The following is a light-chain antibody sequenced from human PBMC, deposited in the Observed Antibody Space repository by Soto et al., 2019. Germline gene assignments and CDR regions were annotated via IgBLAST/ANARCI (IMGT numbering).Light chain of an antibody. V-gene: IGLV3-1*01. Sequence: SYELTQPPSVSVSPGQTASITCSGEKLGDKYACWYQQKPGQSPVLVLYQNNKRPSGIPERFSGSNSGNTATLTISGTQAIDEADYYCQAWGSSIVVFGGGTKLTVL. CDR1: KLGDKY. CDR2: QNN. CDR3: QAWGSSIVV. J-gene: IGLJ2*01.